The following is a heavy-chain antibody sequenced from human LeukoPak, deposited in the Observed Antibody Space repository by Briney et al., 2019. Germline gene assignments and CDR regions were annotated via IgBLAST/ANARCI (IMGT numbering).Heavy chain of an antibody. CDR3: ARGPLAVAGDY. CDR1: GGSFSGYY. Sequence: PSETLSLTCAVYGGSFSGYYWSWIRQPPGKGLEWIGEINHSGSTNYNPSLKSQVTISVDTSKNQFALKLSSVTAADPAVYYCARGPLAVAGDYWGQGTLVTVSP. V-gene: IGHV4-34*01. J-gene: IGHJ4*02. CDR2: INHSGST. D-gene: IGHD6-19*01.